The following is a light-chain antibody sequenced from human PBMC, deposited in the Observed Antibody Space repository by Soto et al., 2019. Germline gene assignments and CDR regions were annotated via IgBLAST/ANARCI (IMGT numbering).Light chain of an antibody. CDR1: QSVSSSY. CDR2: DAS. V-gene: IGKV3-20*01. CDR3: QQHGTSIIT. J-gene: IGKJ5*01. Sequence: EIVLTQSPGTLSLSPGERATLSCRASQSVSSSYLAWYQQKPGQPPRLLIFDASSRATGISDRFSGSGSGTDFTLTISRLEPEDFALYYCQQHGTSIITFGLGTRLEIK.